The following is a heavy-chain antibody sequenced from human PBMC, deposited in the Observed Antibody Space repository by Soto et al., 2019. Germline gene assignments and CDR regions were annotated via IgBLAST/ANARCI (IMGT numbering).Heavy chain of an antibody. CDR1: GGSISSYY. D-gene: IGHD2-15*01. V-gene: IGHV4-59*01. CDR2: IFHTGST. Sequence: SETLSLTCTVSGGSISSYYWSWIRQPPGKGLEWIGYIFHTGSTNHNPSLKSRVTISVDTSKNQFSLNLSSVTAADTAVYYCARATPYCSGGSCHPYYYYGMDVWGQGTTVTVSS. J-gene: IGHJ6*02. CDR3: ARATPYCSGGSCHPYYYYGMDV.